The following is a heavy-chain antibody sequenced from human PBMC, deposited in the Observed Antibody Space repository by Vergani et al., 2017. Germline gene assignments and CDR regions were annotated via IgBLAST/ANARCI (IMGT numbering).Heavy chain of an antibody. CDR1: GFTFSSYG. J-gene: IGHJ4*02. CDR3: AKMLGATLIDY. Sequence: QVQLVESGGGVVQPGRSLRLSCAASGFTFSSYGMHWVRQAPGKGLEWVAVISYDGSNKYYADSVKGRFTISRDNSKNTLYLQMNSLRAEDTAVYYCAKMLGATLIDYWGQGTLVTVSS. CDR2: ISYDGSNK. V-gene: IGHV3-30*18. D-gene: IGHD3-10*02.